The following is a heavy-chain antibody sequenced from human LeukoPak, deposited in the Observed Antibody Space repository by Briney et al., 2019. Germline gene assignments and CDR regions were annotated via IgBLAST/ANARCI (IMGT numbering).Heavy chain of an antibody. J-gene: IGHJ5*02. CDR3: ARSIVVVIDWFDT. CDR2: INPNSGGT. D-gene: IGHD2-21*01. Sequence: GASVKVSCKASGYTFSDYYLHWVRQAPGQGLEWMGWINPNSGGTSYGQKFQGRVTMTRDTSISTAYKELSRLRSDDTAVYYCARSIVVVIDWFDTWGQGTLVTVSS. V-gene: IGHV1-2*02. CDR1: GYTFSDYY.